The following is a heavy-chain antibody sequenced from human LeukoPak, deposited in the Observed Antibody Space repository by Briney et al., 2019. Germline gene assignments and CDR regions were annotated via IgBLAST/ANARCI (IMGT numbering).Heavy chain of an antibody. CDR1: GFTFSSYW. Sequence: GGSLRLSCAASGFTFSSYWMSWVRQAPGKGLEWVANIKQDGSEKYYVDSVKGRFTISRGSAENSLYLQMNSLRAEDTAVYYCARGRIAVAGTYIPSNWGPQLYYMDVWGKGTTVTVSS. D-gene: IGHD6-19*01. CDR2: IKQDGSEK. CDR3: ARGRIAVAGTYIPSNWGPQLYYMDV. J-gene: IGHJ6*03. V-gene: IGHV3-7*01.